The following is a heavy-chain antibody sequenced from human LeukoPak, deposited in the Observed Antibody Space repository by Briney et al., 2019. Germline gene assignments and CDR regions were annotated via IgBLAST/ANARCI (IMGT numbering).Heavy chain of an antibody. CDR3: ARLRQTEYYFDY. J-gene: IGHJ4*02. CDR2: INHSGST. Sequence: SETLSLTCAVYGGSFSGYYWSWIRQPPGKGLEWIGEINHSGSTNYNPSLKSRVTISVDTSKNQFSLKLSSVTAADTAVYYCARLRQTEYYFDYWGQGTLVTVSS. V-gene: IGHV4-34*01. CDR1: GGSFSGYY. D-gene: IGHD5-12*01.